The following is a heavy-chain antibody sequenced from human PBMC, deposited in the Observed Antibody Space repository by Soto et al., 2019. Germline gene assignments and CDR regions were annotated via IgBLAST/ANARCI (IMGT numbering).Heavy chain of an antibody. CDR1: GFSLSTSGVG. Sequence: QITLKESGPTLVKPTQTLTLTCTFSGFSLSTSGVGVGWIRQPPGKALEWLALIYWDDDKRYSPSLKSRLTITKDTSKHQEVLTMTNMDPVDTATYYYAHTAPVDDFWSGYYKRDYYYYMVVWGKGTTVTVSS. CDR2: IYWDDDK. J-gene: IGHJ6*03. D-gene: IGHD3-3*01. CDR3: AHTAPVDDFWSGYYKRDYYYYMVV. V-gene: IGHV2-5*02.